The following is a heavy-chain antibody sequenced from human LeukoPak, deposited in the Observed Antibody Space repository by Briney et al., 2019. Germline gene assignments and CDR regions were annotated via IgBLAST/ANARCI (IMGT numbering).Heavy chain of an antibody. CDR1: XXXXSSXY. V-gene: IGHV4-59*01. D-gene: IGHD3-10*01. CDR3: ARVRGSTADY. J-gene: IGHJ4*02. CDR2: IYYSGST. Sequence: SETLSLTCXVXXXXXSSXYWSWIRQPPGKGLEWIGYIYYSGSTNYNPSLKSRVTISVDTSKNQFSLKLSSVTAADTAVYYCARVRGSTADYWGQGTLVTVSS.